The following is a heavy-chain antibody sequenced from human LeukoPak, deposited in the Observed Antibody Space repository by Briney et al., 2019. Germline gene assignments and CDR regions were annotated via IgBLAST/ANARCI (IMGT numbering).Heavy chain of an antibody. CDR1: GYTFTRCA. J-gene: IGHJ4*02. CDR3: ARHDNDDDFDY. D-gene: IGHD3-16*01. V-gene: IGHV7-4-1*02. CDR2: INMYTANP. Sequence: ASVKVSCKASGYTFTRCAINWLRQAPGQGLEWMGWINMYTANPAYAQGFTERFVFSLDTSVTTAYLQISNLKTEDTAVYYCARHDNDDDFDYWGQGTLVTVSS.